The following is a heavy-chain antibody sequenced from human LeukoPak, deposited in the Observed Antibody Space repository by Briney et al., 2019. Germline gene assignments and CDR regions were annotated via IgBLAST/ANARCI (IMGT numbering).Heavy chain of an antibody. CDR2: ISSSSYI. V-gene: IGHV3-21*01. D-gene: IGHD2-2*01. CDR3: AILLGYCSSTSCPDY. J-gene: IGHJ4*02. CDR1: GFTFSSYS. Sequence: RAGGSLRLSCAASGFTFSSYSMNWVRQAPGKGLEWVSSISSSSYIYYADSVKGRFTISRDNAKNSLYLQMNSLRAEDTAVYYCAILLGYCSSTSCPDYWGQGTLVTVSS.